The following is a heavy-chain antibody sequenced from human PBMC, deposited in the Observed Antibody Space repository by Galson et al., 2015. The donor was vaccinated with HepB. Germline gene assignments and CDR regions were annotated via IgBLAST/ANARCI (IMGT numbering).Heavy chain of an antibody. CDR2: INPNSGGT. CDR3: ARDGRDGYNYNFDY. CDR1: GYTFTGYY. D-gene: IGHD5-24*01. V-gene: IGHV1-2*06. J-gene: IGHJ4*02. Sequence: SVKVSCKASGYTFTGYYMHWVRQAPGQGLEWVGRINPNSGGTNHAQKFQGRVTMTRDTSTTTAYMELRSLRSDDTAVYYCARDGRDGYNYNFDYWGQGTVVTVSS.